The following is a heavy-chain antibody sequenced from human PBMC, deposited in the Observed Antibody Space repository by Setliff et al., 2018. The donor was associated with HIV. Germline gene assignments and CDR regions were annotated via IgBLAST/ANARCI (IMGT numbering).Heavy chain of an antibody. CDR3: AKEGGAGGWARLDY. CDR2: INTNTGNP. V-gene: IGHV7-4-1*02. CDR1: GYTFTSYA. Sequence: ASVKVSCKASGYTFTSYAMNWVRQAPGQGLEWMGWINTNTGNPTYAQGFTGRFVFSLDTSVSTAYLQISSLKAEDTAVYYCAKEGGAGGWARLDYWGQGTLVTVSS. D-gene: IGHD6-19*01. J-gene: IGHJ4*02.